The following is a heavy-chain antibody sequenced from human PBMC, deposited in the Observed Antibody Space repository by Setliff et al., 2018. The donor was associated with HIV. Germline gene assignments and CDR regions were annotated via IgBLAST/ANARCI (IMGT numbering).Heavy chain of an antibody. CDR1: GGYITTYY. CDR2: IYYSGST. V-gene: IGHV4-59*08. Sequence: SETLSLTCTVSGGYITTYYWSWIRQPPGKGLEWIGYIYYSGSTNYNPSHKSRVTISVDTSKNQFSLKLSSVTAADTAEYYCARLHYYDRSGLTVGAFDIWGQGTMVTVSS. D-gene: IGHD3-22*01. J-gene: IGHJ3*02. CDR3: ARLHYYDRSGLTVGAFDI.